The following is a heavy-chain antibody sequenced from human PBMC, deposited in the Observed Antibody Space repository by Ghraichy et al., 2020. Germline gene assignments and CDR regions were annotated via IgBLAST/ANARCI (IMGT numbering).Heavy chain of an antibody. J-gene: IGHJ3*02. D-gene: IGHD3-3*01. CDR2: INPNSGGT. V-gene: IGHV1-2*04. CDR1: EHKLNSSH. Sequence: ASVKVSCKTGEHKLNSSHEISVRMASGAGKKKIGWINPNSGGTNYAQKFQGWVTMTRDTSISTAYIELSRLRSDDTAVYYCARSTYYDFWSGAQGLGYAFDIWGQGTMFTVSS. CDR3: ARSTYYDFWSGAQGLGYAFDI.